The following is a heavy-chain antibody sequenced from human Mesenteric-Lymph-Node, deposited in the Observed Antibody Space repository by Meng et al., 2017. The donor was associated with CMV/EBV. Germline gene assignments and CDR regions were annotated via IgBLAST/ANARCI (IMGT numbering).Heavy chain of an antibody. CDR3: ARHQRWLKSEGGFNY. J-gene: IGHJ4*02. V-gene: IGHV4-34*01. D-gene: IGHD4-23*01. Sequence: LLHVGAGLWSLSEPLSLTCAVYGGSFSGYYWSWIRQPPGKGLEWIGEINHSGSTNYNPSLKSRVTISVDTSKNQFSLKLSSVTAADTAVYYCARHQRWLKSEGGFNYWGQGTLVTVSS. CDR2: INHSGST. CDR1: GGSFSGYY.